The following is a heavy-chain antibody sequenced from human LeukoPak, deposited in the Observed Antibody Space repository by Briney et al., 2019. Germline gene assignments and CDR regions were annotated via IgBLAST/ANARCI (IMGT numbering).Heavy chain of an antibody. CDR2: IYYSGST. CDR3: AWTSGSYSN. V-gene: IGHV4-31*03. D-gene: IGHD1-26*01. J-gene: IGHJ4*02. Sequence: SETLSLTCTVSGGSISSGGYYWSWIRQHPGKGLEWIGYIYYSGSTYYNPSLKSRVSISADTSKNQFSLKLSSVTAADTAMYYCAWTSGSYSNWGQGTLVTVSS. CDR1: GGSISSGGYY.